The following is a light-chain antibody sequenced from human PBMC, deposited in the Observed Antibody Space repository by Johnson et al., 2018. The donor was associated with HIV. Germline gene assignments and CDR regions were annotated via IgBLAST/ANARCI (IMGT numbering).Light chain of an antibody. J-gene: IGLJ1*01. V-gene: IGLV1-51*02. CDR1: TSSIGNNY. Sequence: QSVLTQPPSVSAAPGQKVTISCSGSTSSIGNNYVSWYKHLPGTAPNLLIYENTKRPSGIPARFSVSKSGTSATLRITGLHTGDEAYYYCGTWDSRLSALSFGTGTKVTVL. CDR3: GTWDSRLSALS. CDR2: ENT.